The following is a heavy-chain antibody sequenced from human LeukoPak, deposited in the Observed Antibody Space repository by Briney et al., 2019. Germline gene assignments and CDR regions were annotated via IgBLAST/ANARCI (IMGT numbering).Heavy chain of an antibody. Sequence: SETLSLTCAVSGYSISSGYYWGWIRQPPGKGLEWIGSIYHSGSTYYNPSLKSRVTISVDTSKNQFSLKLNSVTAADTAVYYCARDPGWQQLFWFDPWGQGTLVTVSS. CDR1: GYSISSGYY. CDR2: IYHSGST. D-gene: IGHD6-13*01. V-gene: IGHV4-38-2*02. J-gene: IGHJ5*02. CDR3: ARDPGWQQLFWFDP.